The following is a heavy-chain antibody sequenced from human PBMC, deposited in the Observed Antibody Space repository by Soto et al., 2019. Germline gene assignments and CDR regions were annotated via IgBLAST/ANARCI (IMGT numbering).Heavy chain of an antibody. V-gene: IGHV4-59*01. CDR1: GGSLSSYY. D-gene: IGHD3-9*01. J-gene: IGHJ4*02. CDR3: ARGGYDILTGYYPFDY. Sequence: SETLSLTCIVSGGSLSSYYWSWIRQPPGKGLEWIAFIYYSGSTNYNPSLRSRVIVSVDTSKNQFSLKLSSVTAADTAVYYCARGGYDILTGYYPFDYWGQGALVTVSS. CDR2: IYYSGST.